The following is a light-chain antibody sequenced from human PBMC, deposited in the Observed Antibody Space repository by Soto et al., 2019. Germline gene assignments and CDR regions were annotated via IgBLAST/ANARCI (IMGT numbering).Light chain of an antibody. J-gene: IGKJ5*01. V-gene: IGKV3-15*01. CDR3: QQYNSWPPIT. CDR2: GAS. Sequence: IVMTQSPSTLYVSPGEGSTLSGSASQSVRTKLAWYQQKAGQAPRLLIYGASTRATGIPDRFSGSGSGTEFTLTISSLQSEDFAVYYCQQYNSWPPITFGQGTRLEIK. CDR1: QSVRTK.